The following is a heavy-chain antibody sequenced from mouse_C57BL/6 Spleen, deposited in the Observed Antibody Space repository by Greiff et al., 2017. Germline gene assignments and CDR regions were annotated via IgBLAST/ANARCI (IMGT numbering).Heavy chain of an antibody. CDR1: GYTFTDYY. CDR2: INPNNGGT. J-gene: IGHJ3*01. D-gene: IGHD2-3*01. Sequence: EVQLQQSGPELVKPGASVKISCKASGYTFTDYYMNWVKQSHGKSLEWIGDINPNNGGTSYNQKFKGKATLTVDKSSSTAYMELRSLTSEDSAVYYCARSSMMVTPRGFAYWGQGTLVTVSA. V-gene: IGHV1-26*01. CDR3: ARSSMMVTPRGFAY.